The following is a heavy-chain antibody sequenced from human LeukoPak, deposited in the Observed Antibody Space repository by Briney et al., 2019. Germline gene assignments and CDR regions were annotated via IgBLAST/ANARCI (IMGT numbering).Heavy chain of an antibody. J-gene: IGHJ6*02. CDR1: GYTFTGYY. CDR3: ARVKGFADYYHGMDV. V-gene: IGHV1-2*02. D-gene: IGHD2-15*01. Sequence: ASVKVSCKASGYTFTGYYMHWVRQAPGQGLEWMGWINPNNGDTNYAQKFQGRVTMTRDTSISTAYMELSRLRSDDTAVYYCARVKGFADYYHGMDVWGQGTTVTVSS. CDR2: INPNNGDT.